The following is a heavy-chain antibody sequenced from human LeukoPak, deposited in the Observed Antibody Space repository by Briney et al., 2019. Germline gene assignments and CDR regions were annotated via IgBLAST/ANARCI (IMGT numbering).Heavy chain of an antibody. CDR3: AKDRAYYSDSSGYYLVRAYDY. D-gene: IGHD3-22*01. Sequence: GGSLRLSCAASGFSFNSYGLHWVRQAPGKGLEWVSFIQSAGTDKYYAHSVKGRFTISRDNSKNTLYLQMNSLRAEDTAVYYCAKDRAYYSDSSGYYLVRAYDYWGQGTLVTVSS. V-gene: IGHV3-30*02. J-gene: IGHJ4*02. CDR1: GFSFNSYG. CDR2: IQSAGTDK.